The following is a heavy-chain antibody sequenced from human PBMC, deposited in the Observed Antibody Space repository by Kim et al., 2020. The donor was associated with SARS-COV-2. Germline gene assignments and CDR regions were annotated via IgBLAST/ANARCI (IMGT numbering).Heavy chain of an antibody. V-gene: IGHV3-30-3*01. CDR3: ARDRGRYSGYDFDY. CDR1: GFTFSSYA. Sequence: GGSLRLSCAASGFTFSSYAMHWVRQAPGKGLEWVAVISYDGSNKYYADSVKGRFTISRDNSKNTLYLQMNSLRAEDTAVYYCARDRGRYSGYDFDYWGQGTLVTVSS. J-gene: IGHJ4*02. CDR2: ISYDGSNK. D-gene: IGHD5-12*01.